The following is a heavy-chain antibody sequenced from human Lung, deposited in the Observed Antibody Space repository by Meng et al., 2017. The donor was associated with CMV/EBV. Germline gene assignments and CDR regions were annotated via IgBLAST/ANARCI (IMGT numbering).Heavy chain of an antibody. J-gene: IGHJ6*02. CDR1: GFNFSTYS. Sequence: GGSXRLXCAASGFNFSTYSMNWVRQAPGKGLEWVAFIRYDEKTKYYADSVKGRFTISRDSSKNTLYLQMNSLRAEDTAVYYCVKDFPGDCYPLCYYFSHGMDVXGRGXTVTFSS. V-gene: IGHV3-30*02. CDR3: VKDFPGDCYPLCYYFSHGMDV. D-gene: IGHD2-21*02. CDR2: IRYDEKTK.